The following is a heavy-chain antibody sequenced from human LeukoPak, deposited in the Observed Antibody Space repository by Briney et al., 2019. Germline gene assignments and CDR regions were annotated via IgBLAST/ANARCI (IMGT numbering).Heavy chain of an antibody. D-gene: IGHD3-22*01. V-gene: IGHV3-30*18. J-gene: IGHJ4*02. CDR3: AKERDYYDSSGLPVY. CDR2: ISYDGSNK. Sequence: QAGGSLRLSCAASGFTFSSYGMHWVRQAPGKGLGWVAVISYDGSNKYYADSVKGRFTISRDNSKNTLYLQMNSLRAEDTAVYYCAKERDYYDSSGLPVYWGQGTLVTVSS. CDR1: GFTFSSYG.